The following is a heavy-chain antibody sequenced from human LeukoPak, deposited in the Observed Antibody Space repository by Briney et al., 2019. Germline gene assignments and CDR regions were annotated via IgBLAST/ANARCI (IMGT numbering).Heavy chain of an antibody. J-gene: IGHJ4*02. D-gene: IGHD1-26*01. CDR2: INTNTGNP. CDR3: ARAPSKDWELRHYERPFDY. Sequence: ASVKVSCKASGYTFTSYAMNWVRQAPGQGLEWMGWINTNTGNPTYAQGFTGRFVFSLDTSVSTAYLQISSLKAEDTAVYYCARAPSKDWELRHYERPFDYWGQGTLVTVSS. CDR1: GYTFTSYA. V-gene: IGHV7-4-1*02.